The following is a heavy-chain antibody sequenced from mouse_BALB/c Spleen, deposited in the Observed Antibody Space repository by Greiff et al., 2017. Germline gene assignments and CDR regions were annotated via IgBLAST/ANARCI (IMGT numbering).Heavy chain of an antibody. J-gene: IGHJ2*01. V-gene: IGHV1-69*01. CDR3: ARLNLDY. CDR2: IDTSDSYT. Sequence: QVQLQQPGAELVMPGASVKMSCKASGYTFTDYWMHWVKQRPGQGLEWIGAIDTSDSYTSYNQKFKGKATLTVDESSSTAYMQLSSLTSEDSAVYYCARLNLDYWGQGTTLTVSS. CDR1: GYTFTDYW.